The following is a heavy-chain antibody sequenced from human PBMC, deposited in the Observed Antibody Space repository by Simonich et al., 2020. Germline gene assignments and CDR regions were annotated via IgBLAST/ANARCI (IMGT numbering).Heavy chain of an antibody. V-gene: IGHV1-2*02. CDR3: ARVRFEAFDI. CDR1: GYTFTGYY. Sequence: QVQLVQSGAEVKKPGASVKVSCKASGYTFTGYYMHWVRQAPGQGLEWMVWINPTSGGTNYAQKFQGRVPMTRYTSISTAYMELSRLRSDDTAVYYCARVRFEAFDIWGQGTMVTVSS. CDR2: INPTSGGT. J-gene: IGHJ3*02.